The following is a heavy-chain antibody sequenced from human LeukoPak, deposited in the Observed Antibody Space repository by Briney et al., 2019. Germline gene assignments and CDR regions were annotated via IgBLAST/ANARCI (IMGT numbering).Heavy chain of an antibody. D-gene: IGHD2-15*01. CDR1: GYTFTGYY. CDR3: ARSLIVVVVAATHSDY. V-gene: IGHV1-2*02. CDR2: INPNSGGT. Sequence: GASVKVSCKASGYTFTGYYMHWVRQAPGQGLEWMGWINPNSGGTNYARKFQGRVTMTRDTSISTAYMELSRLRSDDTAVYYCARSLIVVVVAATHSDYWGQGTLVTVSS. J-gene: IGHJ4*02.